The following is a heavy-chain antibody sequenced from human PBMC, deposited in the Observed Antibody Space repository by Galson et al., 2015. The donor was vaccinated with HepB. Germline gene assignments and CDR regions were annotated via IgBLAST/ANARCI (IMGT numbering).Heavy chain of an antibody. D-gene: IGHD6-19*01. J-gene: IGHJ6*02. CDR1: GDSVSSNSAA. V-gene: IGHV6-1*01. CDR2: TYYRSKWYN. Sequence: CAISGDSVSSNSAAWNWIRQSPSRGLEWLGRTYYRSKWYNDYAVSVKSRITINPDTSKNQFSLQLNSVTPEDTAVYYCARDRGSGWVSYYYYGMDVWGQGTTVTVSS. CDR3: ARDRGSGWVSYYYYGMDV.